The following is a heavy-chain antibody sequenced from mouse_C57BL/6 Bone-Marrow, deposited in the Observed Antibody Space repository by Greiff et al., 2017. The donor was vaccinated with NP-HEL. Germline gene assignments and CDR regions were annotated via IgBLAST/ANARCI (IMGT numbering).Heavy chain of an antibody. CDR3: AREGYDYERYFDY. D-gene: IGHD2-4*01. CDR1: GYTFTSYW. CDR2: IDPSDSYT. J-gene: IGHJ2*01. V-gene: IGHV1-50*01. Sequence: QVQLQQPGAELVKPGASVKLSCKASGYTFTSYWMQWVKQRPGQGLEWIGEIDPSDSYTNYNQKFKGKATLTVDTYSSTAYMQRSSLTSEDSAVYDCAREGYDYERYFDYWGQGTTLTVSS.